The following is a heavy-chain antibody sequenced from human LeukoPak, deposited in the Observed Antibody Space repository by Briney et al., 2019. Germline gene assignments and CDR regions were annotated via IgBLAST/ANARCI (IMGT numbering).Heavy chain of an antibody. V-gene: IGHV1-8*01. D-gene: IGHD3-10*01. CDR3: ARGPLLWFGELSAGSDSNWFDP. Sequence: ASVKVSCKASGYTFTSYDINWVRQATGQGLEWMGWMNPNSGNTGYAQKFQGRVTMTRNTSISTAYMELSSLRSEDTAVYYCARGPLLWFGELSAGSDSNWFDPWGQGTLVTVSS. CDR2: MNPNSGNT. CDR1: GYTFTSYD. J-gene: IGHJ5*02.